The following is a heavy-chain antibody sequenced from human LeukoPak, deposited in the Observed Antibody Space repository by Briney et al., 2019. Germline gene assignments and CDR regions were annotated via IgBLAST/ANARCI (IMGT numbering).Heavy chain of an antibody. Sequence: GGSLRLSCAASGFTFSSYAMSWVRQAPGKGLEWVSAISGSGGSTYYADSVKGRFTISRDNSKNTLYLQMNSLRAEDTAVYYCPELRWGGSYYIDYWVQGTLVTVSS. J-gene: IGHJ4*02. V-gene: IGHV3-23*01. CDR1: GFTFSSYA. D-gene: IGHD1-26*01. CDR3: PELRWGGSYYIDY. CDR2: ISGSGGST.